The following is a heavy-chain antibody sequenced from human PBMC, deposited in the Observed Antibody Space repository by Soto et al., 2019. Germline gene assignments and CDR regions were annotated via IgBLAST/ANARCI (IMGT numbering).Heavy chain of an antibody. Sequence: QVQLVQSGAEVKKPGSSVKVSCKASGGTFSSYTITWVRQAPGQGLEWVGRIIPNLGIANYGQKFQGGVTITADKSTSTAYMELSSLRSEDTAVYYCAGDIVVVPAANPWYFDLWGRGTLVTVSS. CDR1: GGTFSSYT. V-gene: IGHV1-69*02. J-gene: IGHJ2*01. CDR2: IIPNLGIA. CDR3: AGDIVVVPAANPWYFDL. D-gene: IGHD2-2*01.